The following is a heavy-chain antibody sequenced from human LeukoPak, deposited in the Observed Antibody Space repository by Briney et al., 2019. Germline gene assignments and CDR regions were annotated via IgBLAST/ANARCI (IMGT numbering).Heavy chain of an antibody. D-gene: IGHD3-10*01. V-gene: IGHV3-23*01. CDR1: GFPFSTYA. CDR3: AKDWTYGSGSYYYDY. J-gene: IGHJ4*02. Sequence: TGGSLRLSCAASGFPFSTYAMSWVRQAPGKGLEWVSAITTSGGSTYYADSVKGRFTISRDNSKNTLYLQMISLRAEDTAVYYCAKDWTYGSGSYYYDYWGQGTLVTVSS. CDR2: ITTSGGST.